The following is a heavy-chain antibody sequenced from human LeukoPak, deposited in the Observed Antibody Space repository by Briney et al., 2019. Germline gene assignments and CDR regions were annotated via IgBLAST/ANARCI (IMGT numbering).Heavy chain of an antibody. CDR1: GFTFSSYE. Sequence: GGSLRLSCAASGFTFSSYEMNWVRQAPGKGLEWVSYISSSGSTIYYADSAKGRFTISRDNAKNSLYLQMNSLRAEDTTVYYCARDDSGPDPSYYYYGMDVWGQGTTVTVSS. CDR2: ISSSGSTI. J-gene: IGHJ6*02. D-gene: IGHD6-19*01. CDR3: ARDDSGPDPSYYYYGMDV. V-gene: IGHV3-48*03.